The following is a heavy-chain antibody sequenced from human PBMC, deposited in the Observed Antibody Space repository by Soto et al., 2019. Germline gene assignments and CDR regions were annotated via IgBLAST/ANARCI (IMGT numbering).Heavy chain of an antibody. Sequence: EVQLVESGGGSVQPGGSLRLSCAASGFTFSTFSMNWVRQAPGRGLEWISYISGGGRPISYADSVKGRFTISRDNAKNSIYLQMDSLTDEDTAVYYCARDLGWAFDSWGQGTLVTDSS. V-gene: IGHV3-48*02. CDR1: GFTFSTFS. J-gene: IGHJ4*02. CDR3: ARDLGWAFDS. CDR2: ISGGGRPI. D-gene: IGHD6-19*01.